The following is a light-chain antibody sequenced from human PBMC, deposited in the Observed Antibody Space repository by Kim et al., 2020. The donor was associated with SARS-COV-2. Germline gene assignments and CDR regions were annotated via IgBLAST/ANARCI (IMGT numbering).Light chain of an antibody. V-gene: IGLV2-14*03. CDR1: SSDVGGYNY. CDR3: SSYTSSSTLV. Sequence: GQSITISCTGTSSDVGGYNYVSWYQQHPGKAPQLMIYAVTKRPSGVSNRFSGSKSGNTASLTISGLQTEDEAHYYCSSYTSSSTLVFGGGTKVTVL. CDR2: AVT. J-gene: IGLJ3*02.